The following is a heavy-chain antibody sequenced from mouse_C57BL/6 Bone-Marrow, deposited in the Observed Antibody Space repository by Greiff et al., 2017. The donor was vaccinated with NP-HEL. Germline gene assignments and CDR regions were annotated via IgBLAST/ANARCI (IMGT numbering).Heavy chain of an antibody. J-gene: IGHJ2*01. V-gene: IGHV1-55*01. D-gene: IGHD3-2*02. CDR2: IYPGSGST. CDR1: GYTFTSYW. Sequence: VQLQQPGAELVKPGASVKMSCKASGYTFTSYWITWVKQRPGQGLEWIGDIYPGSGSTNYNEKFKSKATLTVDTSSSPAYMQLSSLTSEDSAVYYCARCRLRLCYFDDWGQGTTLTVSS. CDR3: ARCRLRLCYFDD.